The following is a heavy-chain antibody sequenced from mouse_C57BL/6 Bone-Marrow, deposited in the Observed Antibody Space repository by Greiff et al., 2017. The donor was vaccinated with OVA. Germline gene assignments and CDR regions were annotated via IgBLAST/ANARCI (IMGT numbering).Heavy chain of an antibody. V-gene: IGHV1-15*01. CDR1: GYTFTDYE. J-gene: IGHJ4*01. D-gene: IGHD2-3*01. CDR3: TRLGWFSYYAMDY. CDR2: IDPETGGT. Sequence: VQGVESGAELVRPGASVTLSCKASGYTFTDYEMHWVKQTPVHGLEWIGAIDPETGGTAYNQKFKGTAILTADKSSSTAYMELRSLTSEDSAVYYCTRLGWFSYYAMDYWGQGTSVTVSS.